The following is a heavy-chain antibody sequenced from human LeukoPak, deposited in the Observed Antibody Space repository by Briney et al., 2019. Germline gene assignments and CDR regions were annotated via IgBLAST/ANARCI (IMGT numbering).Heavy chain of an antibody. Sequence: PSETLSLTCAVSGYSISSGYYWGWIRQPPGKGLEWIGYIYYSGSTNYNPSLKSRVTISVDTSKNQFSLKLSSVTAADTAVYYCAGYIAAAPPYYYYYMDVWGKGTTVTVSS. J-gene: IGHJ6*03. CDR1: GYSISSGYY. V-gene: IGHV4-61*01. CDR2: IYYSGST. CDR3: AGYIAAAPPYYYYYMDV. D-gene: IGHD6-13*01.